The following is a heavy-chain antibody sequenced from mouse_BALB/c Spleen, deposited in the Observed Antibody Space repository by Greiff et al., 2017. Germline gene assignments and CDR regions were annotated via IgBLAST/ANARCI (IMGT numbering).Heavy chain of an antibody. CDR3: TRHYYGSSPFAY. D-gene: IGHD1-1*01. CDR2: IRLKSNNYAT. V-gene: IGHV6-6*02. J-gene: IGHJ3*01. CDR1: GFTFSNYW. Sequence: QSGGGLVQPGGSMKLSCVASGFTFSNYWMNWVRQSPEKGLEWVAEIRLKSNNYATHYAESVKGRFTISRDDSKSSVYLQMNNLRAEDTGIYYCTRHYYGSSPFAYWGQGTLVTVSA.